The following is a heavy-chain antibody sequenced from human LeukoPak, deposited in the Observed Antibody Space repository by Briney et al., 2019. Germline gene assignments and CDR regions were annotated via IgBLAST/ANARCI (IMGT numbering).Heavy chain of an antibody. CDR3: ARQGFSCSSTSCLDYYYGMDV. CDR1: GYSFTSYW. V-gene: IGHV5-51*01. Sequence: GESLKISCKGSGYSFTSYWIGWVRQMPGKGPEWMGIIYPGDSDTRYSPSFQGQVTISADKSISTAYLQWSSLKASDTAMYYCARQGFSCSSTSCLDYYYGMDVWGKGTTVTVSS. J-gene: IGHJ6*04. D-gene: IGHD2-2*01. CDR2: IYPGDSDT.